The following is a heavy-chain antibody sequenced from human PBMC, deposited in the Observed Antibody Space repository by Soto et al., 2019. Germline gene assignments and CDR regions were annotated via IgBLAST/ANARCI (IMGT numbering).Heavy chain of an antibody. D-gene: IGHD3-3*01. V-gene: IGHV1-24*01. CDR3: ATAIPGTSSSYYDFWSGQKIYYYFYMDV. Sequence: QVQLVQSGAEVKKPGASVKVSCKVSGYNLTELSMHWVRQAPGKGLERMGGFDPEDGETIYAQKFQGRVTRTENTSTDTAYMELSGLRSKDTGVYFCATAIPGTSSSYYDFWSGQKIYYYFYMDVWGRGTTVTISS. CDR2: FDPEDGET. J-gene: IGHJ6*03. CDR1: GYNLTELS.